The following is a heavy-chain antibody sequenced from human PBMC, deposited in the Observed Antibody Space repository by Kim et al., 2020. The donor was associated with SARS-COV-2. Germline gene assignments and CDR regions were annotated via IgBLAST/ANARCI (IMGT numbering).Heavy chain of an antibody. CDR3: ARGRRITMVRGVNDY. J-gene: IGHJ4*02. Sequence: PSLQSRVTISVDTSMNQFSLKLSSVTAADTAVYYCARGRRITMVRGVNDYWGQGTLVTVSS. D-gene: IGHD3-10*01. V-gene: IGHV4-34*01.